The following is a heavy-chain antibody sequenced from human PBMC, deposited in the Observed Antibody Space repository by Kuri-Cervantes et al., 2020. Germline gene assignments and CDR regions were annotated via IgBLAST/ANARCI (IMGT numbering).Heavy chain of an antibody. Sequence: GGSLRLSCAASGFTFSSYAMSWVRQAPGKGLEWVSAISGSGGSTYYADSVKGRFTISRDNSKNTLYLQMNSLRAEDTAVYYCARDTHSSGWFYYLDYWGQGTLVTVSS. V-gene: IGHV3-23*01. J-gene: IGHJ4*02. D-gene: IGHD6-19*01. CDR3: ARDTHSSGWFYYLDY. CDR1: GFTFSSYA. CDR2: ISGSGGST.